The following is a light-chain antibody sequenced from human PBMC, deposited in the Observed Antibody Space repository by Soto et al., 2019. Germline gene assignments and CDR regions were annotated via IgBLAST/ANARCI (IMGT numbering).Light chain of an antibody. J-gene: IGLJ1*01. CDR1: SSDVGSHNL. V-gene: IGLV2-23*02. CDR2: EVN. Sequence: QSALTQPASVSGSPGQSITISCTGTSSDVGSHNLVSWYQQHPGKAPKLIIYEVNKRPSGVSNRFSGSKSGNTASLTIFGLQTEDEADYYCCSFAGIGTYVFGTGTKLTVL. CDR3: CSFAGIGTYV.